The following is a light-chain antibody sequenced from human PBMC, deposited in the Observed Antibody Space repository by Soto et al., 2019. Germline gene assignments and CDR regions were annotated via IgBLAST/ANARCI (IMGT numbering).Light chain of an antibody. CDR2: KAS. V-gene: IGKV1-5*03. Sequence: DIHMTQSPSTLSASVGDRITITCRASQDVSQWLAWYQHKPGKAPKLLIYKASTLESGVSSRFSGRGSGTEFTPTITNLQPDDFATYYCQQYSSDLYTFGQGTKVDIK. CDR1: QDVSQW. J-gene: IGKJ2*01. CDR3: QQYSSDLYT.